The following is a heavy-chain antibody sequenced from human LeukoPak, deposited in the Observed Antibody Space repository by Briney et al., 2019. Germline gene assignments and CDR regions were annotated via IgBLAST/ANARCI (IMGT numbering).Heavy chain of an antibody. CDR1: GGSISSGSYY. CDR3: ARATYSSGWYRWYFDL. Sequence: SQTLSLTCTVSGGSISSGSYYWSWIRQPAGKGLEWIGRIYTSGSYNYNPSLKSRVIISVDTSKNQFSLKLSSLTAADTAVYYCARATYSSGWYRWYFDLWGRGTLVTVSS. V-gene: IGHV4-61*02. D-gene: IGHD6-19*01. J-gene: IGHJ2*01. CDR2: IYTSGSY.